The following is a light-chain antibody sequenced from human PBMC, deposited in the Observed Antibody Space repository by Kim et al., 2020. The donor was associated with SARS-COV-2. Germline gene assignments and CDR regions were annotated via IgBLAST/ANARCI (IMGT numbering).Light chain of an antibody. CDR3: QSYDSSLGGSV. J-gene: IGLJ2*01. V-gene: IGLV1-40*01. Sequence: GRTSKSGEGDEGNGDKKIPGGAHKLLIYTNINRPAGGRDRFFGSTSGTSASLAITGLQAADEADYYCQSYDSSLGGSVFGGGTQLTVL. CDR2: TNI. CDR1: TSKSGEGDE.